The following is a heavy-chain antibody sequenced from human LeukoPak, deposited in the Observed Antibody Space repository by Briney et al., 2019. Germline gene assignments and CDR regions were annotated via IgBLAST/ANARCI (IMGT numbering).Heavy chain of an antibody. CDR2: IIPIFGTA. D-gene: IGHD3-22*01. CDR3: AKGGDYYDSSVPRAFDI. CDR1: GGTFSSYA. V-gene: IGHV1-69*05. J-gene: IGHJ3*02. Sequence: ASVKVSCKASGGTFSSYAISWVRQAPGQGLEWMGRIIPIFGTANYAQKFQGRVTITTDESTSTAYMELSSLRAEDTAVYYCAKGGDYYDSSVPRAFDIWGQGTMVTVSS.